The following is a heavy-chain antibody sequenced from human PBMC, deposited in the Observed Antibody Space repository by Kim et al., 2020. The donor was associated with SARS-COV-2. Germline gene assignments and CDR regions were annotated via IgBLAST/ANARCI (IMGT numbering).Heavy chain of an antibody. CDR3: AKVGEFSSGSGGYIEN. CDR2: ISGHLSDI. CDR1: GFTFSDYY. V-gene: IGHV3-11*01. Sequence: GGSLRLSCAASGFTFSDYYMTWIRQAPGKGLEWVSYISGHLSDIYYADSVKGRFTISRDNAKNSVYLQMNSLRTEDTAVYYCAKVGEFSSGSGGYIENWGQGALVTVSS. D-gene: IGHD3-10*01. J-gene: IGHJ4*02.